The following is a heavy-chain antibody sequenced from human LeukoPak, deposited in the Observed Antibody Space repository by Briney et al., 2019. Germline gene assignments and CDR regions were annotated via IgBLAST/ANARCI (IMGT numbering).Heavy chain of an antibody. CDR3: AKDWEYDTSKGNWFDP. D-gene: IGHD3-22*01. CDR1: GFTLNTYA. V-gene: IGHV3-30-3*01. CDR2: ISYDSSNY. J-gene: IGHJ5*02. Sequence: GGSLRLSCAASGFTLNTYAMHWVRQAPGRGLEWVAVISYDSSNYYYADSVKGRFTISRDNSKNTLYLQMNSLRAEDTAVYYCAKDWEYDTSKGNWFDPWGQGTLVTVSS.